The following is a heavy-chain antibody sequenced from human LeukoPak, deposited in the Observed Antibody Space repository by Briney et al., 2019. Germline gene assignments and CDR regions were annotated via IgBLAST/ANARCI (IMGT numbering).Heavy chain of an antibody. CDR2: ISGSGGST. J-gene: IGHJ4*02. CDR1: GFTFSSYA. CDR3: AKDKTRGGYSSGWLPPPDY. V-gene: IGHV3-23*01. D-gene: IGHD6-19*01. Sequence: GGSLRLSCAASGFTFSSYAMSWVRQAPGKGLEWVSAISGSGGSTYYADSVKGRFTISRDNSKNTLYLQMNSLRAEDAAVYYCAKDKTRGGYSSGWLPPPDYWGQGTLVTVSS.